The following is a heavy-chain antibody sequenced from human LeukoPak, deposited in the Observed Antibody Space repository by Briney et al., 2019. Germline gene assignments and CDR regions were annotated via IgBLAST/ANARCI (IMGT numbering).Heavy chain of an antibody. Sequence: GGSLRLSCAASGFTFSSHSMNWVRQAPGKGLEWVSGINWNGGSTGYADSVKGRFTISRDNAKNSLYVQMNSLRAEDTAVYYCARDGITMVRGVTAFDIWGQGTMVTVSS. V-gene: IGHV3-20*04. CDR1: GFTFSSHS. CDR2: INWNGGST. CDR3: ARDGITMVRGVTAFDI. J-gene: IGHJ3*02. D-gene: IGHD3-10*01.